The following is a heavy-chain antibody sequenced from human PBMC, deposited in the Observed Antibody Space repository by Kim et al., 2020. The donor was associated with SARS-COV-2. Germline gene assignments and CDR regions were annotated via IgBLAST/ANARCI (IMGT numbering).Heavy chain of an antibody. CDR1: GGSFSGYY. D-gene: IGHD3-10*01. CDR2: INHSGST. J-gene: IGHJ4*02. CDR3: ARTTRDYYGSGSYNY. Sequence: SETLSLTCAVYGGSFSGYYWSWIRQPPGKGLEWIGEINHSGSTNYNPSLKSRVTISVDTSKNQFSLKLSSVTAADTAVYYCARTTRDYYGSGSYNYWGQGTLVTVSS. V-gene: IGHV4-34*01.